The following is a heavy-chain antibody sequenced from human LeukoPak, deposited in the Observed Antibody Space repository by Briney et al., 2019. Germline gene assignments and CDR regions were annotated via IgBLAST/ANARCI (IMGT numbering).Heavy chain of an antibody. V-gene: IGHV4-59*01. CDR3: ARVNYDFWSGYYSPVGYYFDY. J-gene: IGHJ4*02. CDR1: GGSISSYY. CDR2: IYYSGST. D-gene: IGHD3-3*01. Sequence: SETLSLTCTVSGGSISSYYWSWIRQPPGKGLEWIGYIYYSGSTNYNPSLKSRVTISVDTSKNQFSLKLSSVTAADTAVYYCARVNYDFWSGYYSPVGYYFDYWGQRTLVTVSS.